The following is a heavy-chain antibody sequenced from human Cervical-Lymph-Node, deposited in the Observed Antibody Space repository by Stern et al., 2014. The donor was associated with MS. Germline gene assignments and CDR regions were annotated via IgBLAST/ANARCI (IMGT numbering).Heavy chain of an antibody. Sequence: EVQLVESGGGLVKPGGALRLSCAASGFTFSSYSMNWVRQAPGKGLEWVSSISSSSSYIYYADSVKGRFTISRDNAKNSLYLQMNSLRAEDTAVYYCAREPAGRITYDFDYWGQGTLVTVSS. J-gene: IGHJ4*02. CDR2: ISSSSSYI. CDR1: GFTFSSYS. V-gene: IGHV3-21*01. D-gene: IGHD3-10*01. CDR3: AREPAGRITYDFDY.